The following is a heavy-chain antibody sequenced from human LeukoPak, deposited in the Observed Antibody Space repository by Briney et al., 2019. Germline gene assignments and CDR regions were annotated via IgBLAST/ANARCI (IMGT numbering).Heavy chain of an antibody. J-gene: IGHJ6*02. CDR1: GDSVSSNSAI. D-gene: IGHD3-16*01. V-gene: IGHV6-1*01. CDR2: AYYRSKWYI. Sequence: SQTLSLSCAISGDSVSSNSAIWNWIRQSPPRGLEWLGRAYYRSKWYIEYAASVQSRITINPDTSKNQFSLQLNSVTPEDTGVYYCARGAFGGIRDGMDVWGQGTTVTVSS. CDR3: ARGAFGGIRDGMDV.